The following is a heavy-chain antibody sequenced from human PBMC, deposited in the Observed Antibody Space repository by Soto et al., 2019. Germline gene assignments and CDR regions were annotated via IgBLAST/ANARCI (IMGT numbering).Heavy chain of an antibody. CDR2: IYYSGST. Sequence: PSETLSLTCTVSGGSISSGDYYWSWIRQPPGKGLEWIGYIYYSGSTYYNPSLKSRVTISVDTSKNQFSLKLSSVTAADTAVYYCARTVTTYKVFDYWGQGTLVTVSS. CDR1: GGSISSGDYY. J-gene: IGHJ4*02. CDR3: ARTVTTYKVFDY. V-gene: IGHV4-30-4*01. D-gene: IGHD4-17*01.